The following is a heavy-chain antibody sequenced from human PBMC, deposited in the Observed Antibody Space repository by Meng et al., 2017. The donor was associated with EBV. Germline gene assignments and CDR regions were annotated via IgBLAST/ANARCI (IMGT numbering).Heavy chain of an antibody. CDR2: INVGVGYT. D-gene: IGHD2-21*01. CDR1: GYSFTSYI. V-gene: IGHV1-3*01. Sequence: VQLVQSGAEGKNPGASVKGSCKASGYSFTSYILHWVRQAPGQRLEWMGWINVGVGYTKYSQKFQGRVTISSDTSATTGYMELSSLRSEDTAVYYCVRGPPVGVPGPGDYWGQGTLVTVSS. CDR3: VRGPPVGVPGPGDY. J-gene: IGHJ4*02.